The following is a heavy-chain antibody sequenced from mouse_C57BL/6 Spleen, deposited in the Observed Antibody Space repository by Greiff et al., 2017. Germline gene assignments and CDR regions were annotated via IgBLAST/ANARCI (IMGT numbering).Heavy chain of an antibody. CDR1: GYAFSSSW. V-gene: IGHV1-82*01. D-gene: IGHD4-1*01. CDR2: IYPGDGDT. J-gene: IGHJ3*01. Sequence: QVQLQQSGPELVKPGASVKISCKASGYAFSSSWMNWVKQRPGQGLEWIGRIYPGDGDTNYNGKFKGKATLTADKSSSTAYMQLSSLTSEDSAVYFCAEEGGNWDGPAGFAYWGQGTPVTVSA. CDR3: AEEGGNWDGPAGFAY.